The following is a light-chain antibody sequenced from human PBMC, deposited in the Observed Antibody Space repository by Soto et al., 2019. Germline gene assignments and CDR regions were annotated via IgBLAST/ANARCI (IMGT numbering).Light chain of an antibody. CDR2: GAS. CDR1: QSVSSSY. V-gene: IGKV3-20*01. Sequence: EIVLTQSPGTLSLSPVERATLSCRASQSVSSSYLAWYQQKPGQAPRLLIYGASSRATGIPDRFSGSGSGTDFTLTIRRLEPEDFAVYYCQQYGSSPSWKCGQGNKGDIK. CDR3: QQYGSSPSWK. J-gene: IGKJ1*01.